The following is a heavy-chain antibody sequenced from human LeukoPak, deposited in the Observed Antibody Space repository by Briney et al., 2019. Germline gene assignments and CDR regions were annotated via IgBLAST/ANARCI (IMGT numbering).Heavy chain of an antibody. Sequence: GASVKVSCKASGFTFATYTISWVRQALGQGLEWLGWIAETANYAQKFQGRLTMTTDTSTSTAYMELRSLRSDDTAVYYCARVVTAILGVYYYYMDVWGKGTTVTVSS. CDR1: GFTFATYT. CDR2: IAETA. CDR3: ARVVTAILGVYYYYMDV. J-gene: IGHJ6*03. D-gene: IGHD2-21*02. V-gene: IGHV1-18*04.